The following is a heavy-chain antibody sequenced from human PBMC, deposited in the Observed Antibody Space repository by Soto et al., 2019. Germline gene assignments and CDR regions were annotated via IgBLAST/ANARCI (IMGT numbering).Heavy chain of an antibody. V-gene: IGHV1-69*12. CDR3: ASLLRGYSGTGDY. D-gene: IGHD5-12*01. CDR2: IIPIFGTA. Sequence: QVQLVQSGAEVKKPGSSVKVSCKASGGTFSSSAISWVRQAPGQGLEWMGGIIPIFGTANYAQKFQGRVTITADESSSTAYMELSSLRSEDTAVYYCASLLRGYSGTGDYWGQGTQVTVSS. J-gene: IGHJ4*02. CDR1: GGTFSSSA.